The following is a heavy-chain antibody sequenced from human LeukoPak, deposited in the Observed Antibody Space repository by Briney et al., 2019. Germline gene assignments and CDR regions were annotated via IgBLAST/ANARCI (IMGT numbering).Heavy chain of an antibody. CDR3: ARDTYSSSTKYYHYYMDV. Sequence: GGSLRLSCAASGFTFSSYGMHWVRQAPGKGLEWVANIRQDGSEKYYVDSVKGRFTISRDNAKNSLYLQMNSLRAEDTAVYYCARDTYSSSTKYYHYYMDVWGKGTTVTVSS. CDR1: GFTFSSYG. J-gene: IGHJ6*03. D-gene: IGHD6-6*01. V-gene: IGHV3-7*01. CDR2: IRQDGSEK.